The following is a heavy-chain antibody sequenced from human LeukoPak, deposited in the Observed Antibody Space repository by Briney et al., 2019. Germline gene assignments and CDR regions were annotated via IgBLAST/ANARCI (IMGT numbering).Heavy chain of an antibody. CDR3: AGHHPRNTVDF. Sequence: ETLSLTCTVSGGSISSYYWSWIRQPPGKGLEWIAYISDIGSVNYNPSLKSRVTISLDTSKNQFSLKLSSVTAADTAVYYCAGHHPRNTVDFWGQGTLVTVSS. V-gene: IGHV4-59*08. CDR2: ISDIGSV. D-gene: IGHD2-8*02. J-gene: IGHJ4*02. CDR1: GGSISSYY.